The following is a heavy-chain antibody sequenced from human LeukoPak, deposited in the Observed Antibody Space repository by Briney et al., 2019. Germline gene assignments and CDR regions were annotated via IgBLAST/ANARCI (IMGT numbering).Heavy chain of an antibody. J-gene: IGHJ4*02. CDR2: INYDGSNK. V-gene: IGHV3-33*08. Sequence: GGSLRLSCAASGFTFSSYGMHWVRQAPSKGLEWVAVINYDGSNKYYADSVKGRFTISRDNSKNTLYLQMNSLRVEDTAVYYCARALSTGGRVDYWGQGTLVTVSS. CDR3: ARALSTGGRVDY. D-gene: IGHD2-8*02. CDR1: GFTFSSYG.